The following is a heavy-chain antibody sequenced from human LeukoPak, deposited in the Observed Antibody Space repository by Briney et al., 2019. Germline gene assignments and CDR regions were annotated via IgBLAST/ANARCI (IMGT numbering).Heavy chain of an antibody. D-gene: IGHD2-2*01. CDR3: AAVVPAAMY. CDR2: INHSGST. V-gene: IGHV4-34*01. CDR1: GGSFSGYY. J-gene: IGHJ4*02. Sequence: SETLSLTCAVYGGSFSGYYWSWIRQPPGKGLEWIGEINHSGSTNYNPSLKSRVTISVDTSKNQFFLKLSSVTAADTAVYYCAAVVPAAMYWGQGTLVTVSS.